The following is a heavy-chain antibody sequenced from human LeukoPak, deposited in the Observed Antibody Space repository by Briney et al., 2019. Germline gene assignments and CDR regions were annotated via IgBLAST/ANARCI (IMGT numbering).Heavy chain of an antibody. CDR3: ARHKATQYYYDSSGYPLDY. J-gene: IGHJ4*02. CDR2: ISYDGSNK. Sequence: GRSLRLSCAAPGFIFNNYGMHWVRQAPGKGLEWVAVISYDGSNKYYVDSVKGRFTISRDNSKNTLYLQMNSLRAEDTAVYYCARHKATQYYYDSSGYPLDYWGQGTLVTVSS. CDR1: GFIFNNYG. V-gene: IGHV3-30*03. D-gene: IGHD3-22*01.